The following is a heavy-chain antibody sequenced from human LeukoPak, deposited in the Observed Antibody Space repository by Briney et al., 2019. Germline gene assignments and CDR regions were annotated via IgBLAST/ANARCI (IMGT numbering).Heavy chain of an antibody. J-gene: IGHJ4*02. CDR3: AKELSGSYYGPPYLDY. CDR2: VSGSGGTT. V-gene: IGHV3-23*01. Sequence: GGSLRLSCAASGLTFSSYAMSWVRQAPGKGLEWVSIVSGSGGTTYYADSVKGRFTISRDNPKNTLYLQMNSLRAEDTAVHYCAKELSGSYYGPPYLDYWGQGTLLTVSS. CDR1: GLTFSSYA. D-gene: IGHD1-26*01.